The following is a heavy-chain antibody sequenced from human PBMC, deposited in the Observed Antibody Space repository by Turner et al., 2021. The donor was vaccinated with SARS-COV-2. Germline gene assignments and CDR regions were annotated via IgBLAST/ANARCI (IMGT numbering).Heavy chain of an antibody. J-gene: IGHJ6*02. V-gene: IGHV1-24*01. D-gene: IGHD6-19*01. CDR3: ATGVAVAGTPSKYYYYYGVDV. Sequence: QVQLVQSGAEVKKPGASVKVSCKVSGYTLTELSMHWVRQAPGKGLEWMGGFDPEDGETIYAQKFQGRVTMTEDTSTDTAYMELSSLRSEDTAVYYCATGVAVAGTPSKYYYYYGVDVWGQGTTVTVSS. CDR2: FDPEDGET. CDR1: GYTLTELS.